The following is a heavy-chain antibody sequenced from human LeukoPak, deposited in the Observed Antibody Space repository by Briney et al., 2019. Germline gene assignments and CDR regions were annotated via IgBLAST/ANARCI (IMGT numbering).Heavy chain of an antibody. CDR2: IYSGGST. Sequence: GGSLRLSCAASGFTVSSNYKSWVRQAPGKGLEWVSVIYSGGSTYYADSVKGRFTISRDNSKNTLYLQMNSLRAEDTAVYYCARGGYYDSSGPSDYWGQGTLVTVSS. D-gene: IGHD3-22*01. V-gene: IGHV3-66*02. CDR1: GFTVSSNY. J-gene: IGHJ4*02. CDR3: ARGGYYDSSGPSDY.